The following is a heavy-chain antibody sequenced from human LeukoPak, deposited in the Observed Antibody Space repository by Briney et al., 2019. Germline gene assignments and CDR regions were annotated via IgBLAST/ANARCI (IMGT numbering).Heavy chain of an antibody. CDR3: AKDYDFWSGYCRHYFDY. CDR1: GFTFSNYA. V-gene: IGHV3-23*01. Sequence: GGSLRLSCAASGFTFSNYAMSWVRQAPGKGLEWVSTISGSGGDTYYADSVKGRFTIPRDNSKSTLYLQMNSLRAEDTAVYYCAKDYDFWSGYCRHYFDYWGQGTLVTVSS. CDR2: ISGSGGDT. J-gene: IGHJ4*02. D-gene: IGHD3-3*01.